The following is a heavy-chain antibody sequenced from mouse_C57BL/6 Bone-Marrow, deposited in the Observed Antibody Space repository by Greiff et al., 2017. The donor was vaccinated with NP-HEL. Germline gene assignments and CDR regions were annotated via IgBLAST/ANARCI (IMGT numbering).Heavy chain of an antibody. D-gene: IGHD2-4*01. CDR2: IYPGSGNT. CDR1: GYTFTDYY. V-gene: IGHV1-76*01. J-gene: IGHJ1*03. CDR3: ARGGRVLRLRQKYFDV. Sequence: VQLQQSGAELVRPGASVKLSCKASGYTFTDYYINWVKQRPGQGLEWIARIYPGSGNTYYNEKFKGKATLTAEKSSSTAYMQLSSLTSEDSAVYFCARGGRVLRLRQKYFDVWGTGTTVTVSS.